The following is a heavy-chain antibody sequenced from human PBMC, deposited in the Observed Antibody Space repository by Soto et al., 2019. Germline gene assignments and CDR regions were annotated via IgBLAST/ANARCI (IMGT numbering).Heavy chain of an antibody. CDR3: ARARNVVVAALHNPLFDY. CDR1: GYTFTSYY. J-gene: IGHJ4*02. CDR2: INPSGGST. V-gene: IGHV1-46*03. D-gene: IGHD2-15*01. Sequence: ASVKVSCKASGYTFTSYYMHWVRQAPGQGLEWMGIINPSGGSTSYAQKFQGRVNMTRDTSTSTVYMELSSLRSEDTAVYYCARARNVVVAALHNPLFDYWGQGTLVTVSS.